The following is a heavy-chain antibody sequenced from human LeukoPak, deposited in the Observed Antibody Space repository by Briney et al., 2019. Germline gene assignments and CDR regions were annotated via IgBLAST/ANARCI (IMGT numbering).Heavy chain of an antibody. Sequence: SETLSLTCTVSGGSISYNYWNWIRQPPGKGLEWIGFIYYSGSTNYNPSLKSRATISVDTSKNQFSLTLSSVTAADTAVYFCARHESSGYAFYEYWGQGTLVTVSS. CDR2: IYYSGST. J-gene: IGHJ4*02. V-gene: IGHV4-59*08. CDR1: GGSISYNY. D-gene: IGHD5-12*01. CDR3: ARHESSGYAFYEY.